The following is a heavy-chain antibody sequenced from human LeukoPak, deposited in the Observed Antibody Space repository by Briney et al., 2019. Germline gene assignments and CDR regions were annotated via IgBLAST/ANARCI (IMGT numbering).Heavy chain of an antibody. D-gene: IGHD6-6*01. Sequence: GGSLRLSCAASGFTFDDYTMHWVRQAPGKGLEWVSLISWDGGSTYYADSVKGRFTISRDNVKNSLYLQMNSLTAQDTAVYYCAKGNVAGRQRAPPKEWFDPWGQGTLVTVSS. CDR1: GFTFDDYT. CDR2: ISWDGGST. CDR3: AKGNVAGRQRAPPKEWFDP. J-gene: IGHJ5*02. V-gene: IGHV3-43*01.